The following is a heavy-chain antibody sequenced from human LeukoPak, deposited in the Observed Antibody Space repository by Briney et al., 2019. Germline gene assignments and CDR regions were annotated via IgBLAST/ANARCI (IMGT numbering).Heavy chain of an antibody. J-gene: IGHJ2*01. CDR2: ISRSGGTI. Sequence: GGSLRLSCAASGFTFRSYATNWVRQAPGKGLEWVSFISRSGGTIYYADSVKRRFTISRDNAENSLYLQMNSLRAEDTAVYYCARAAYYYDSSAYPYWYFDLWGRGTLVTVSS. D-gene: IGHD3-22*01. CDR1: GFTFRSYA. V-gene: IGHV3-48*03. CDR3: ARAAYYYDSSAYPYWYFDL.